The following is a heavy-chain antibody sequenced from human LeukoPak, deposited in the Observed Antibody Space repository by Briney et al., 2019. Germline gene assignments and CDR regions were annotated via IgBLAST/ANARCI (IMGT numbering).Heavy chain of an antibody. Sequence: SETLSLTCTVSGGSISSGGYYWSWIRQHPGKGLEWIGYIYYSGSTYYNPSLKSRVTISVDTSKNQFPLKLSSVTAADTAVYYCARDLGQAVGATDNWFDPWGQGTLVTVSS. CDR3: ARDLGQAVGATDNWFDP. CDR2: IYYSGST. D-gene: IGHD1-26*01. J-gene: IGHJ5*02. V-gene: IGHV4-31*03. CDR1: GGSISSGGYY.